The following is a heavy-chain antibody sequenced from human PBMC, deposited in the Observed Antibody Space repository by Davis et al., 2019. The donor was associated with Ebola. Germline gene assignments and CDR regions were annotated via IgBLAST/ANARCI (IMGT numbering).Heavy chain of an antibody. CDR2: IIPIFGTA. J-gene: IGHJ6*02. CDR1: GGTFSSYA. V-gene: IGHV1-69*06. CDR3: ARDLSDIFFYGMDV. D-gene: IGHD3-9*01. Sequence: SVKVSCKASGGTFSSYAISWVRQAPGQGLEWMGGIIPIFGTANYAQKFQGRVTITADKSTSTAYMELSSLRSEDTAVYYCARDLSDIFFYGMDVWGQGTTVTVSS.